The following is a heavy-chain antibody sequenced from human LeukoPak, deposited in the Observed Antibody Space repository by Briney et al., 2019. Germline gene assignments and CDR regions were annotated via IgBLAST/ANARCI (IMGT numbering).Heavy chain of an antibody. Sequence: SETLSLTCTVSGGSLSSGGYYWSWIRQHPGKGLEWIGYIYYSGSTYYNPSLKSRVTISVDTSKNQFSLELSSVTAADTAVYYCARDRPYDFWSGRSGYAFDIWGQGTMVTVSS. V-gene: IGHV4-31*03. CDR3: ARDRPYDFWSGRSGYAFDI. D-gene: IGHD3-3*01. CDR1: GGSLSSGGYY. CDR2: IYYSGST. J-gene: IGHJ3*02.